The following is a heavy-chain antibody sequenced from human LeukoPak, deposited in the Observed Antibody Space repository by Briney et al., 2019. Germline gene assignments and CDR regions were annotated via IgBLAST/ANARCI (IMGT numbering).Heavy chain of an antibody. D-gene: IGHD2-21*02. V-gene: IGHV3-43*01. CDR3: AKGVVTARGEIQH. CDR2: INWAGER. J-gene: IGHJ1*01. CDR1: GFKFNEYT. Sequence: GGSLRLSCAASGFKFNEYTMHWVRQVPGRGLEWVSFINWAGERNYEDSVRGRFTIFRDNSENTLFLQMNSLRAEDTALYYCAKGVVTARGEIQHWGQGTLVTVSS.